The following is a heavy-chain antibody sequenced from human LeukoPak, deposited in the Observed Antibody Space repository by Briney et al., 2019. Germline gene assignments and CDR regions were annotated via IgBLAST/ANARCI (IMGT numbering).Heavy chain of an antibody. D-gene: IGHD2-15*01. CDR2: IVRKANSYAT. J-gene: IGHJ4*02. Sequence: GGSLRLSCAAPGFPFSCSLMHAVRQPSGKGLEWVGRIVRKANSYATAYDASVKGRFTISRDDSKNPLYLQMNSVRAEDTAVYYCAKAGGSGGSCYLKYYFDYWGQGTLVTVSS. V-gene: IGHV3-73*01. CDR1: GFPFSCSL. CDR3: AKAGGSGGSCYLKYYFDY.